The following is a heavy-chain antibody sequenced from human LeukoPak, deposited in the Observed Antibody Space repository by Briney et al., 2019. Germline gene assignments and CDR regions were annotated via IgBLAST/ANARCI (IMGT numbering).Heavy chain of an antibody. CDR3: AKNGDRGAYCSGGSCYPYYYYYIDV. D-gene: IGHD2-15*01. Sequence: TGGSLRLSCAASGFTFTKYWMSWVRQAPGKGLEWVANVNENGSEKKYLDSVKGRFTISRDNSKNTLYLQMNSLRAEDTAIYYCAKNGDRGAYCSGGSCYPYYYYYIDVWGKGTTVTISS. CDR2: VNENGSEK. V-gene: IGHV3-7*03. J-gene: IGHJ6*03. CDR1: GFTFTKYW.